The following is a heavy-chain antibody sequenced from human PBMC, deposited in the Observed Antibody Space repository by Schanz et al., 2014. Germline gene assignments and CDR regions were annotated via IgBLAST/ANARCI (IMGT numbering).Heavy chain of an antibody. D-gene: IGHD5-12*01. CDR3: ARDFSAYVGNYFDY. V-gene: IGHV1-18*04. J-gene: IGHJ4*02. CDR1: GYTFTNFF. Sequence: QVQLVQSGAEVKKPGASVKVSCKASGYTFTNFFLHWVRQAPGQGLEWMGWISPYNGNTNYAPKVQGRVTVTTDTSTSTVYMELRSLTSDDTAVYFCARDFSAYVGNYFDYWGQGTLVTVSS. CDR2: ISPYNGNT.